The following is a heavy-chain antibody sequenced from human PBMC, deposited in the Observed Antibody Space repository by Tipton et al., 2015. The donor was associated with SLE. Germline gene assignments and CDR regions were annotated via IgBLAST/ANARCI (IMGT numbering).Heavy chain of an antibody. J-gene: IGHJ6*02. CDR1: GFMFSSYS. Sequence: SLRLSCAASGFMFSSYSMNWVRQAPGKGLEYVSAISSNGGSTYYADSGQGRFTISRDNSKNTLYLQMSSLRADDTAVYYCAKASGWFEDDDMGVWGRGTTVIVSS. V-gene: IGHV3-64*04. D-gene: IGHD6-19*01. CDR3: AKASGWFEDDDMGV. CDR2: ISSNGGST.